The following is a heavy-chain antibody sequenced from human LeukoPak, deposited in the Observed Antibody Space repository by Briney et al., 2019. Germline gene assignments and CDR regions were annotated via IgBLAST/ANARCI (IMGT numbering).Heavy chain of an antibody. J-gene: IGHJ4*02. Sequence: GGSLRLSCAASGFTFSSYAMSWVRQAPGKGLEWVSAISGSGGSTYYADSVKGRFTISRDNSKNTLYLQMNSLRDEDTAVYYCASWYWGRIAAAGPLGSKRYYFDYWGQGTLVTVSS. CDR3: ASWYWGRIAAAGPLGSKRYYFDY. V-gene: IGHV3-23*01. CDR2: ISGSGGST. D-gene: IGHD6-13*01. CDR1: GFTFSSYA.